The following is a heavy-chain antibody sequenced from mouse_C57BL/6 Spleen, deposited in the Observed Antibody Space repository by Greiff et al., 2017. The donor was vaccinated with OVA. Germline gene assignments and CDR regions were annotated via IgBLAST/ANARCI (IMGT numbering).Heavy chain of an antibody. CDR2: IDPSDSYT. CDR1: GYTFTSYW. CDR3: AREGILRYLDY. J-gene: IGHJ2*01. Sequence: VQLQQPGAELVKPGASVKLSCKASGYTFTSYWMQWVKQRPGQGLEWIGEIDPSDSYTNYNQKFKGKATLTVDTSSSTAYMQLSSLTSEDSAVYYCAREGILRYLDYWGQGTTLTVSS. D-gene: IGHD1-1*01. V-gene: IGHV1-50*01.